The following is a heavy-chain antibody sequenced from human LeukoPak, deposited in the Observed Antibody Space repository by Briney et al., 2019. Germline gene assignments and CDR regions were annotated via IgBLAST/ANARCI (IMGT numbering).Heavy chain of an antibody. J-gene: IGHJ4*02. Sequence: GGSLRLSCAASGFTFSSHSMNWVRQAPGKGLEWVSYISSSSSTIYYADSVKGRFTISGDNAKNSLYLQMNSLRAEDTAVYYCARGAYYYDSSGSTWDYWGQGTLVTVSS. CDR1: GFTFSSHS. CDR3: ARGAYYYDSSGSTWDY. V-gene: IGHV3-48*04. CDR2: ISSSSSTI. D-gene: IGHD3-22*01.